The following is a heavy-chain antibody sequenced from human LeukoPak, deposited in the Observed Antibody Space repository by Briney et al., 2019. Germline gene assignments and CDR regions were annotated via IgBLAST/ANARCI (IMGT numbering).Heavy chain of an antibody. V-gene: IGHV1-2*02. J-gene: IGHJ4*02. CDR3: AIASDWYYFDH. Sequence: ASVKVSCKASGYTFPGYYMHWVRQAPGQGLEWMGWINPNSGDTNYAQKFQGRVTMTRDTSISTAYMELSRLKSDDTAVYYCAIASDWYYFDHWGQGTLVTVSS. CDR1: GYTFPGYY. D-gene: IGHD6-19*01. CDR2: INPNSGDT.